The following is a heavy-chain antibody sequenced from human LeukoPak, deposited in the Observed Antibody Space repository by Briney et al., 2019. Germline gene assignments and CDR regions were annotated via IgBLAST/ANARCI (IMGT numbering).Heavy chain of an antibody. CDR1: GFTFSSYE. Sequence: PGGSLRLSCAASGFTFSSYEMNWVRQAPGKGLEWVSYSSSSGTTVYYADSVKGRFTISRDNAKNSLYLQMNSLRAEDTAFYYLGREYESSGLIWGQGTLVTVSS. CDR2: SSSSGTTV. D-gene: IGHD3-22*01. CDR3: GREYESSGLI. V-gene: IGHV3-48*03. J-gene: IGHJ4*02.